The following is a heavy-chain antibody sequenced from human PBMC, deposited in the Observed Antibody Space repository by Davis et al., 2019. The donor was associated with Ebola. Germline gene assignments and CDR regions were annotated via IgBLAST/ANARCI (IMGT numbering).Heavy chain of an antibody. Sequence: MPSETLSLTFAVYGGSFSAYYWSWIRQPPGKGLEWIGEINHSGSTNYNPSLKSRVTISVDTSKNQFSLKLSSVTAADTAVYYCARGRGDCSSTSCSYLYYFDYWGQGTLVTVSS. D-gene: IGHD2-2*01. CDR1: GGSFSAYY. CDR2: INHSGST. CDR3: ARGRGDCSSTSCSYLYYFDY. J-gene: IGHJ4*02. V-gene: IGHV4-34*01.